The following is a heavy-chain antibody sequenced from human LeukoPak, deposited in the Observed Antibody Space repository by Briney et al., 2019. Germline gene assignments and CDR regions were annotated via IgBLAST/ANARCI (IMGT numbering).Heavy chain of an antibody. Sequence: SETLSLTCAVSGGSTSSSNWWSWVRQPPGKGLEWIGEIYHSGSTNYNPSLKSRVTISVDKSKNQFSLKLSSVTAADTAVYYCARDLSRSFSMIRGLIQHREFDFWGRGTLVTVSS. CDR1: GGSTSSSNW. J-gene: IGHJ4*02. CDR2: IYHSGST. V-gene: IGHV4-4*02. D-gene: IGHD3-10*01. CDR3: ARDLSRSFSMIRGLIQHREFDF.